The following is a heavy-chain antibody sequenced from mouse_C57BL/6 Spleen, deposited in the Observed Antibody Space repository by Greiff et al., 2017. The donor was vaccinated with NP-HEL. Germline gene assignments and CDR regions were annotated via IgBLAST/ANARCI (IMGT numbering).Heavy chain of an antibody. Sequence: EVQLQQSGPGLVKPSPSLSLTCSVTGYSITSGYYWNWIRQFPGNKLEWMGYISYDGSNNYNPTLKNRISITRDTSKNQFFLKLNSVTTEDTATYYCARADWDGFAYWGQGTLVTVSA. J-gene: IGHJ3*01. CDR1: GYSITSGYY. CDR2: ISYDGSN. V-gene: IGHV3-6*01. D-gene: IGHD4-1*01. CDR3: ARADWDGFAY.